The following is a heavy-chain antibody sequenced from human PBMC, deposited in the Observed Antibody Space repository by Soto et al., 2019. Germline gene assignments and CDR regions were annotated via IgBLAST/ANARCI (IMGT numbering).Heavy chain of an antibody. CDR2: ITNSNTYI. CDR3: ARVDYSDRGYFDY. V-gene: IGHV3-21*01. Sequence: GGSLRLSCAASGFTFSPYTLGWVRQAPGKWLESLSFITNSNTYIYYADSVKGRFTISRDDARNSLYLQMNSLRAEDTAIYYCARVDYSDRGYFDYWGQGXLVTVYS. CDR1: GFTFSPYT. D-gene: IGHD3-22*01. J-gene: IGHJ4*02.